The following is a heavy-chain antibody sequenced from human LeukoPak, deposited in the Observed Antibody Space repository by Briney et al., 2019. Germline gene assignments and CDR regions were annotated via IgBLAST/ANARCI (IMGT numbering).Heavy chain of an antibody. V-gene: IGHV3-15*01. CDR3: TTRYGLRYLYYGMDV. CDR2: IKSKTDGGTT. Sequence: GGSLRLSCAASGFTFSNAWMSWVRQAPGKGLEWVGRIKSKTDGGTTDYAAPVKGRFTISRDDSKNTLYLQMNSLKTEDTAVYYCTTRYGLRYLYYGMDVWGQGTTVTVSS. D-gene: IGHD3-9*01. CDR1: GFTFSNAW. J-gene: IGHJ6*02.